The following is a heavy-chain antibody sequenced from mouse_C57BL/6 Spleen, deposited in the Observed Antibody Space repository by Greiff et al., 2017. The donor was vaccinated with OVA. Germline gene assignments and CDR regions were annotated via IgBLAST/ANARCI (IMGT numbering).Heavy chain of an antibody. CDR2: IYPGDGDT. J-gene: IGHJ2*01. CDR1: GYAFSSSW. Sequence: QVQLQQSGPELVKPGASVKISCKASGYAFSSSWMNWVKQRPGKGLEWIGRIYPGDGDTNYNGKFKGKATLTADKSSSTAYMQLSSLTSEDSAVYFCRTTVVGVDYWGQGTTLTVSS. CDR3: RTTVVGVDY. V-gene: IGHV1-82*01. D-gene: IGHD1-1*01.